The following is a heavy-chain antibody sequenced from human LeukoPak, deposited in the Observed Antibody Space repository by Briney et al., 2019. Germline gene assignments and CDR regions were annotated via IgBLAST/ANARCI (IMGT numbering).Heavy chain of an antibody. CDR1: GYRFTDYG. J-gene: IGHJ4*02. Sequence: ASVNVCCKASGYRFTDYGISWVRQVPGQGLESMGWISAYSGDTDYAQRFQDRVTMTTHISAGTAYMEIRSLTSDDTAVYYCARDLGEGARRDFDSWGQGTLVAVSS. V-gene: IGHV1-18*01. D-gene: IGHD1-26*01. CDR2: ISAYSGDT. CDR3: ARDLGEGARRDFDS.